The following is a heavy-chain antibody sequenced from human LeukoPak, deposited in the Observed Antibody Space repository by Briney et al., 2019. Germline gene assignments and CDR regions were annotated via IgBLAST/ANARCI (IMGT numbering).Heavy chain of an antibody. J-gene: IGHJ4*02. Sequence: SETLSLTCTVSGGYISGYYWSWVRQPPGKGLEYIGYIHYTGSTNYNPSLKSRVTISVDTSKNRFSLKLTSVTAADTAVDYCARHVPGRDTAMLTDYWGQGALVTVSS. CDR2: IHYTGST. CDR3: ARHVPGRDTAMLTDY. V-gene: IGHV4-59*08. D-gene: IGHD5-18*01. CDR1: GGYISGYY.